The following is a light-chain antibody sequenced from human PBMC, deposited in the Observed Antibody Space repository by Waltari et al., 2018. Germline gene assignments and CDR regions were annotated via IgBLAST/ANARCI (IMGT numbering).Light chain of an antibody. Sequence: QSALTQPASVSGSPGQSITISCTGTSSDVGGYNYVSWYQQHPGKAPKFLIFDVSNRPSGVSNRFSGSKSGNTASLTISGLQAEDESDYYCCSFTSRSTWVFGGGTKVTVL. CDR1: SSDVGGYNY. CDR3: CSFTSRSTWV. J-gene: IGLJ3*02. CDR2: DVS. V-gene: IGLV2-14*01.